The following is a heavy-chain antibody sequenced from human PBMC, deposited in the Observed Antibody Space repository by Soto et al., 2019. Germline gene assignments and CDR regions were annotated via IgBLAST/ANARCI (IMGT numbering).Heavy chain of an antibody. CDR3: ARGLAAPRGSALDAFDI. Sequence: SETLSLTCAVYGGSFSGYYWSWIRQPPGKGLEWIGEINHSGSTNYNPSLKSRVTISVDTSKNQFSLKLSSVTAADTAVYYCARGLAAPRGSALDAFDIWGQGTMVTVSS. V-gene: IGHV4-34*01. D-gene: IGHD3-10*01. J-gene: IGHJ3*02. CDR2: INHSGST. CDR1: GGSFSGYY.